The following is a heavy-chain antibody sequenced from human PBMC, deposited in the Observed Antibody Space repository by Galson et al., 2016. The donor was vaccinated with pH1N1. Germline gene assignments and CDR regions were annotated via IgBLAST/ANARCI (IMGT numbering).Heavy chain of an antibody. CDR1: GFTFNKYG. D-gene: IGHD6-13*01. CDR2: ISYDGSNK. J-gene: IGHJ4*02. V-gene: IGHV3-30*18. CDR3: AKVVRGSSWPSFDY. Sequence: SLRLSCAASGFTFNKYGMRWVRQAPGKGLEWVAVISYDGSNKYYADSVKGRFTIPRDDSKNMLYLQMNSLRAEDTAVYYCAKVVRGSSWPSFDYWGQGTLVTVSS.